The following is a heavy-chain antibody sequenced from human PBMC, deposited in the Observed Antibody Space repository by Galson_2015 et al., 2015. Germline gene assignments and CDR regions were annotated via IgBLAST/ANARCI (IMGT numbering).Heavy chain of an antibody. D-gene: IGHD4-11*01. CDR2: FNPTDGTA. J-gene: IGHJ4*02. V-gene: IGHV1-46*01. Sequence: SVKVSCKASGYIFTSFYTHWVRRAPGQGLERLGIFNPTDGTATYAQKFQGRVTMTRDTSTSTVYMELSSLRSEDTAVYYCARDHSSSTVTAPNSWGQGTLVTVSS. CDR3: ARDHSSSTVTAPNS. CDR1: GYIFTSFY.